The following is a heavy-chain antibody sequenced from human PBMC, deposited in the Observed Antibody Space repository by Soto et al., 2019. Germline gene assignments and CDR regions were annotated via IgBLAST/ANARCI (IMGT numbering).Heavy chain of an antibody. CDR2: INHSGST. CDR1: GGSFSGYY. CDR3: ARGTAVAGTIRYWFDP. D-gene: IGHD6-19*01. J-gene: IGHJ5*02. V-gene: IGHV4-34*01. Sequence: ETLSLTCAVYGGSFSGYYWSWIHQPPGKGLEWIGEINHSGSTNYNPSLKSRVTISVDTSKNQFSLKLSSVTAADTAVYYCARGTAVAGTIRYWFDPWGQGTLVTVSS.